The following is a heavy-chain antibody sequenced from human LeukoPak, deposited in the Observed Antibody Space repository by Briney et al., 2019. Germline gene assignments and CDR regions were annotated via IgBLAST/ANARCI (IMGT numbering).Heavy chain of an antibody. CDR2: ISSSSSYI. Sequence: PGGSLRLSCAASGFTFSSYSMNWVRQAPGKGLEWVSSISSSSSYIYYADSVKGRFTISRDNAKNSLYLQMNSLRAEDTAVYYCARDQRRRYSSGWYGVDYWGQGTLVTVSS. J-gene: IGHJ4*02. D-gene: IGHD6-19*01. V-gene: IGHV3-21*01. CDR1: GFTFSSYS. CDR3: ARDQRRRYSSGWYGVDY.